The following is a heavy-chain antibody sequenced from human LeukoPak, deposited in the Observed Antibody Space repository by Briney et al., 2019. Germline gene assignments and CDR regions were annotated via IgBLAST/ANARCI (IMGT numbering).Heavy chain of an antibody. V-gene: IGHV3-64*01. CDR2: ITTNGDRT. CDR1: GFXFSNYA. D-gene: IGHD1-26*01. CDR3: ARDLSGSNALDY. Sequence: GGSLRLSCAASGFXFSNYAIHWVRQAPGKGLEYVSTITTNGDRTYYASSVKGRFTISRDNSKNTLYLQLGSLRAEDMAVYYCARDLSGSNALDYWGQGTLVTVSS. J-gene: IGHJ4*02.